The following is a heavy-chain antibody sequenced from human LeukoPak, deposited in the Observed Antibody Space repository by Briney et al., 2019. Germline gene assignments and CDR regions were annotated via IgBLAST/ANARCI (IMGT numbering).Heavy chain of an antibody. Sequence: SETLSLTRTVSGGSISSSSYYWGWIRQPPGKGLEWIGSIYYSGSTYYNPSLKSRVTISVDTSKNQFSPKLSSVTAADTAVYYCARLGNVDTAMVNYYYYGMDVWGQGTTVTVSS. J-gene: IGHJ6*02. CDR2: IYYSGST. CDR3: ARLGNVDTAMVNYYYYGMDV. CDR1: GGSISSSSYY. D-gene: IGHD5-18*01. V-gene: IGHV4-39*01.